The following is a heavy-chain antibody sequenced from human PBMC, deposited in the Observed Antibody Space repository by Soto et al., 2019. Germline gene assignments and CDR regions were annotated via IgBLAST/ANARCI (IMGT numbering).Heavy chain of an antibody. CDR2: MNPGSGDT. Sequence: ASVKVSCKASGYSFTNNDVTWVRQATGQGLEWMGWMNPGSGDTGYAQKFQGRVTMTRDISIATAYMELSSLRSDDTAIYYCARMATFGSLNLDSWGQGTLVTVSS. J-gene: IGHJ5*01. CDR3: ARMATFGSLNLDS. V-gene: IGHV1-8*01. CDR1: GYSFTNND. D-gene: IGHD3-16*01.